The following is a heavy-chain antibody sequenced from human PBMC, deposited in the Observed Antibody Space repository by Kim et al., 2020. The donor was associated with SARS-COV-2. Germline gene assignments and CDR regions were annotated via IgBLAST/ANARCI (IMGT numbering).Heavy chain of an antibody. CDR2: IYYSGST. D-gene: IGHD3-22*01. J-gene: IGHJ4*02. Sequence: SETLSLTCAVSGGSISSGGYSWSWIRQPPGKGLEWIGYIYYSGSTYYNPSLKSRVTISVDRSKNQFSLKLSSVTAADTAVYYCARGGSGSPFDYWGQGTL. CDR3: ARGGSGSPFDY. CDR1: GGSISSGGYS. V-gene: IGHV4-30-2*01.